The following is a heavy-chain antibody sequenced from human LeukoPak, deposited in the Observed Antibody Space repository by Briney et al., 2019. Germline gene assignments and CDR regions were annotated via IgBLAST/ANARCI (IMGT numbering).Heavy chain of an antibody. CDR1: GGSFSGYY. V-gene: IGHV4-34*01. CDR2: INHSGST. J-gene: IGHJ3*02. D-gene: IGHD5-18*01. CDR3: ARGRIHLWFGRAFDI. Sequence: SETLSLTCAVYGGSFSGYYWSWIRQPPGKGLEWIGEINHSGSTNYNPSLKSRGTISVDTSKNQFPLKLSSVIAADTAVYYCARGRIHLWFGRAFDIWGQGTMVTVSS.